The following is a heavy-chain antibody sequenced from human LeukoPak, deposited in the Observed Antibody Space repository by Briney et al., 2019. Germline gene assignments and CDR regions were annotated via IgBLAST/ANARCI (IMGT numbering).Heavy chain of an antibody. V-gene: IGHV3-53*04. J-gene: IGHJ4*02. D-gene: IGHD5-12*01. CDR3: ARAVATMATGLWYFDY. CDR2: IYSGGST. Sequence: GGSLRLSCAASGFTVSSNYMSWVRQAPGKGLEWVSVIYSGGSTYYADSVKGRFTISRHNSKNTLYLQMNSLRAEDTAVYYCARAVATMATGLWYFDYWGQGTLVTVPS. CDR1: GFTVSSNY.